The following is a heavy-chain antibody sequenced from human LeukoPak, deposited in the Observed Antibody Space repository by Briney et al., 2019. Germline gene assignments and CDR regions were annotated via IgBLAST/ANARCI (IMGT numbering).Heavy chain of an antibody. D-gene: IGHD3-10*01. V-gene: IGHV1-46*01. J-gene: IGHJ4*02. CDR2: INPSGGST. Sequence: ASVKVSFTASGYTFTIYYMHWVRQAPGQGLEWMGIINPSGGSTSYAQKFQGRVTMSRDMSTSTVYMELSSLRSEDTAVYYCARLVRGRYYFDYWGQGTLVTVSS. CDR3: ARLVRGRYYFDY. CDR1: GYTFTIYY.